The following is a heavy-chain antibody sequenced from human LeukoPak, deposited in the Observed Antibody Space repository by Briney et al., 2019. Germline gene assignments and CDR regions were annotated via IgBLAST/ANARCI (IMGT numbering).Heavy chain of an antibody. J-gene: IGHJ4*02. CDR1: GGSISSYY. CDR3: ARFLAVAGTGGDY. D-gene: IGHD6-19*01. V-gene: IGHV4-59*12. CDR2: VYYAGST. Sequence: SETLSLTCTVSGGSISSYYWSWIRQPPGKGLEWIGYVYYAGSTNYNPSLKSRVTISVDTSKNQFSLKLSSVTAADTAVYYCARFLAVAGTGGDYWGQGTLVTVSS.